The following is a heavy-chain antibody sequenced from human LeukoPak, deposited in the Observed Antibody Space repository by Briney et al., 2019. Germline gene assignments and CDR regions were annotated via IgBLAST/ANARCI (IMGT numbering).Heavy chain of an antibody. CDR1: GFTFSSYA. CDR3: AKGIQLWLPRVSDY. CDR2: ISGSGGST. Sequence: GGSLRLSCAAYGFTFSSYAMSWVRQAPGKGLEWVSAISGSGGSTYYADSVKGRFTISRDNSKNTLYLQMNSLRAEDTAVYYWAKGIQLWLPRVSDYWGQGTLVTVYS. D-gene: IGHD5-18*01. J-gene: IGHJ4*02. V-gene: IGHV3-23*01.